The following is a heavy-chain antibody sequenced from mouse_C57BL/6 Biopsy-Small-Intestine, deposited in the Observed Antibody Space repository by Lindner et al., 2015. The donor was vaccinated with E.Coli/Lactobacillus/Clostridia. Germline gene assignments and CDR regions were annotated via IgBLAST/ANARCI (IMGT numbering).Heavy chain of an antibody. Sequence: SVKVSCKASGYTFTRYYMYWVRQAPGQGLELMGIINPSGGSTSFAQKFQGRVTMTRDTSTSTVYMELSSLTSEDTAVYYCARGVPASSGLGWFDPWGQGTLVTVSS. D-gene: IGHD6-2*01. J-gene: IGHJ4*01. CDR3: ARGVPASSGLGWFDP. CDR1: GYTFTRYY. CDR2: INPSGGST. V-gene: IGHV1-64*01.